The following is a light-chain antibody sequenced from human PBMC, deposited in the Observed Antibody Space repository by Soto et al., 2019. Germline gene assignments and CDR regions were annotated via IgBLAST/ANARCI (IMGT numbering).Light chain of an antibody. CDR1: QSVGSY. CDR3: QQRTNWLFT. V-gene: IGKV3-11*01. CDR2: ATS. Sequence: GERATLSCRASQSVGSYLAWYQQKPGQAPRLLIYATSNRATGIPGRFSGSGSGTDFTLTISSLEPEDFAVYYCQQRTNWLFTFGPGTKVDIK. J-gene: IGKJ3*01.